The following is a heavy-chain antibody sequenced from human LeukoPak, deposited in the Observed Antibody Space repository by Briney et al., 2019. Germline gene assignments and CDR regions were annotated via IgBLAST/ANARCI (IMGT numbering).Heavy chain of an antibody. CDR3: ARDSSGFDY. Sequence: GGSLRLSRVASTFTVSSNFMSWVRQAPGKGLEWVSYISSSSSTIHYADSVRGRFTISRDDAKNSLYLQMNSLRAEDTAMYYCARDSSGFDYWGQGTLVTVSS. J-gene: IGHJ4*02. D-gene: IGHD6-19*01. CDR2: ISSSSSTI. CDR1: TFTVSSNF. V-gene: IGHV3-48*04.